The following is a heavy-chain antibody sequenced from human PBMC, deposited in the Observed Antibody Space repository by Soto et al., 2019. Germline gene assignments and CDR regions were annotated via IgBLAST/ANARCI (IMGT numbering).Heavy chain of an antibody. CDR2: IDTSSTKI. J-gene: IGHJ4*02. V-gene: IGHV3-11*01. D-gene: IGHD3-3*01. Sequence: QVQLVESGGDLVKRGGSLRLSCAASGYTFSDYYMSWIRQAPGKGLAWISYIDTSSTKIYYADSVKGRFTISRDNAKNSLSLEMNSLRDEDTAVYYCASHYDMWSGYLSPVDYWGQGTLVTVSS. CDR3: ASHYDMWSGYLSPVDY. CDR1: GYTFSDYY.